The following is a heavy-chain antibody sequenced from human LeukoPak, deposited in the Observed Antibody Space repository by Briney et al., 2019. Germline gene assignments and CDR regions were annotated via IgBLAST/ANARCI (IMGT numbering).Heavy chain of an antibody. D-gene: IGHD2-2*01. CDR2: IIPIFGTA. CDR3: ASQYPYILDGMDV. Sequence: PVKVSCKASGGTFSSYAISWVRQAPGQGLEWMGGIIPIFGTANYAQKFQGRVTITADKSTSTAYMELSSLRSEDTAVYYCASQYPYILDGMDVWGKGTTVTVSS. J-gene: IGHJ6*04. CDR1: GGTFSSYA. V-gene: IGHV1-69*06.